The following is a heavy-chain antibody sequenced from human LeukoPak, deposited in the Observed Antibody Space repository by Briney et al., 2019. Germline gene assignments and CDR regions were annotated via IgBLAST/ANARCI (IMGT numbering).Heavy chain of an antibody. J-gene: IGHJ4*02. D-gene: IGHD5-12*01. CDR1: GYTLTELS. V-gene: IGHV1-46*01. CDR3: ARGIVATISGY. Sequence: GSVKVSCKVSGYTLTELSMHWVRQAPGKGLEWMGTINLSGGSTTYPQKFQGRVTMTRDTSTSTVYMELSSLRSEDTAVYYCARGIVATISGYWGQGTLVTVSS. CDR2: INLSGGST.